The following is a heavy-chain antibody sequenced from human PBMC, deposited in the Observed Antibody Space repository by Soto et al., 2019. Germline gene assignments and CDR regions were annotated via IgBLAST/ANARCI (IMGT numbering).Heavy chain of an antibody. V-gene: IGHV3-23*01. CDR1: GFPFSMSA. J-gene: IGHJ4*02. CDR2: TGLNGRTT. Sequence: PVGSLRLSCAASGFPFSMSAMTWVRQAPGKGLEWVSTTGLNGRTTYYADSVKGRFTVSRDNTKNTLDLQMASPRAEDTAVYYCATVHSTSRSFDYWGQGTLVTVSS. D-gene: IGHD6-6*01. CDR3: ATVHSTSRSFDY.